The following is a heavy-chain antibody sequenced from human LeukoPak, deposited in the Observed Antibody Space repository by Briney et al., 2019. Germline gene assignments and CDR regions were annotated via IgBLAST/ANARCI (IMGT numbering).Heavy chain of an antibody. CDR1: GFNFNNYG. CDR3: ATDGYSSSRYALLNYFDY. D-gene: IGHD6-13*01. Sequence: PGGSLRLSCAACGFNFNNYGMSWVRQAPGKGLEWVSGISGSGGGSTYYADSVKGRFTISRDNSKNTLYLQMNSLRAEDTAVYYCATDGYSSSRYALLNYFDYWGQGTLVTVSS. J-gene: IGHJ4*02. V-gene: IGHV3-23*01. CDR2: ISGSGGGST.